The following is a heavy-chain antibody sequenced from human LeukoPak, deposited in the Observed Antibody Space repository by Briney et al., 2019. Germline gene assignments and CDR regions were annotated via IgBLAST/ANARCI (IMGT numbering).Heavy chain of an antibody. CDR3: AKDRLVQDY. Sequence: GGSLSLSCAASGFTFSSHAMSWVRQAPGKGLEWVSGISGSGGISYYADSVKGRFTISRDNSKNTLYLQMNSLRAEDTAVYYCAKDRLVQDYSGQGTLVTVSS. V-gene: IGHV3-23*01. CDR2: ISGSGGIS. D-gene: IGHD6-19*01. J-gene: IGHJ4*02. CDR1: GFTFSSHA.